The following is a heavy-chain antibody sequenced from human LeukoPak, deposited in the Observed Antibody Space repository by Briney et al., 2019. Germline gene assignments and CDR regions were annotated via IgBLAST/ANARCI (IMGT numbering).Heavy chain of an antibody. D-gene: IGHD3-9*01. J-gene: IGHJ4*02. CDR3: ARDSYDFLTGRYSGSGGDY. Sequence: ASVKVSCKTSGYIFSSYGINWVRQAPGQGLEWVGWINAYNGDTKYAQKLQGRVTMTTDTSTRTVYMELRTLRSDDTAVYYCARDSYDFLTGRYSGSGGDYWGQGTLVTVSS. V-gene: IGHV1-18*01. CDR2: INAYNGDT. CDR1: GYIFSSYG.